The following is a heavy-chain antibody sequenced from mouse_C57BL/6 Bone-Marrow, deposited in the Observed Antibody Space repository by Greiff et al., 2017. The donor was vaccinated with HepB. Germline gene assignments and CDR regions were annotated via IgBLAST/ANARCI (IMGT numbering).Heavy chain of an antibody. CDR3: TKRSNYGGYFDV. Sequence: VKLMESGAELVRPGASVTLSCKASGYTFTDYEMHWVKQTPVHGLEWIGAIDPETGGTAYNQKFKGKAILTADKSSSTAYMELRSLTSEDSAVYYCTKRSNYGGYFDVWGTGTTVTVSS. CDR2: IDPETGGT. CDR1: GYTFTDYE. V-gene: IGHV1-15*01. J-gene: IGHJ1*03. D-gene: IGHD2-5*01.